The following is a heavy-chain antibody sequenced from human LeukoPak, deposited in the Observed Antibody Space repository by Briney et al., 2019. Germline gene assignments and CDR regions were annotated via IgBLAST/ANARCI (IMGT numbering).Heavy chain of an antibody. CDR2: IWYDGSNK. J-gene: IGHJ4*02. CDR1: GFTFRSYG. V-gene: IGHV3-33*01. CDR3: AREGASAYPDY. Sequence: GGSLRLSCEASGFTFRSYGMHWVRQAPGKGLEWVAVIWYDGSNKYYADSVKGRFTISRDNSNNTVYLQMNSLRAKDTAVYHCAREGASAYPDYWGQGTLVTVSS. D-gene: IGHD6-19*01.